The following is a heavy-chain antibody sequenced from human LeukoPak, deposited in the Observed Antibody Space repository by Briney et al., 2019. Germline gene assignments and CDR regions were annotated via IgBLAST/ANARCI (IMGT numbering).Heavy chain of an antibody. Sequence: XSCXXCGFTLSSNYMSWVRQARGKGVEGVSVIYIGGSTYYPASVTVRFTISTHNSNNTLYLQMNSLRAEDTAVYYCARDSPYSGSYLYWGQGTLVTVSS. D-gene: IGHD1-26*01. V-gene: IGHV3-66*01. CDR2: IYIGGST. CDR3: ARDSPYSGSYLY. CDR1: GFTLSSNY. J-gene: IGHJ4*02.